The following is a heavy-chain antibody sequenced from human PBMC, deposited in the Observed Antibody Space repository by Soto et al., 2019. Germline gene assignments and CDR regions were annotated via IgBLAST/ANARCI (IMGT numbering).Heavy chain of an antibody. CDR1: GDSISSSNW. CDR3: ARPRSSGYAGEFDY. V-gene: IGHV4-4*02. CDR2: IYHSGST. D-gene: IGHD3-22*01. J-gene: IGHJ4*02. Sequence: SETLSLTCVVSGDSISSSNWWSWVRQPPGKGLEWIGIIYHSGSTNYNPSLKSRVTISVDTSQNQFSLMLTSVTAADTAVYYCARPRSSGYAGEFDYWGQGTLVTVSS.